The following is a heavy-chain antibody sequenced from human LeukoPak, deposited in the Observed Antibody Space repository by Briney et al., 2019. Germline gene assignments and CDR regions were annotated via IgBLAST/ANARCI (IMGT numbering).Heavy chain of an antibody. CDR2: IYYSGST. V-gene: IGHV4-59*12. D-gene: IGHD3-10*01. CDR3: ARATYGSSPFDI. J-gene: IGHJ3*02. CDR1: GGSISSYY. Sequence: SETLSLTCTVSGGSISSYYWSWIRQPPGKGLEWIGYIYYSGSTNYNPSLKSRVTISVDKSKNQFSLKLSSVTAADTAVYYCARATYGSSPFDIWGQGTMVTVSS.